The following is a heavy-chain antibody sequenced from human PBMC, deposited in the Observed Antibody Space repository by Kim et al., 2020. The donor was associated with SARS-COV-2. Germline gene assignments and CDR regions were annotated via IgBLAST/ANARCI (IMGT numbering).Heavy chain of an antibody. V-gene: IGHV4-39*07. J-gene: IGHJ6*02. CDR2: IYYSGST. CDR1: GGSISSSSYY. D-gene: IGHD3-3*02. CDR3: ARDRSLISGMDV. Sequence: SETLSLTCTVSGGSISSSSYYWGWIRQPPGKGLEWIGSIYYSGSTYYNPSLKSRVTISVDTSKNQFSLKLSSVTAADTAVYYCARDRSLISGMDVWGQGTTVTVSS.